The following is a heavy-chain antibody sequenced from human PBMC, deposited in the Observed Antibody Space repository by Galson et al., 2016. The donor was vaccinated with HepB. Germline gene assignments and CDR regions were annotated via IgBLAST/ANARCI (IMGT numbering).Heavy chain of an antibody. D-gene: IGHD3-22*01. J-gene: IGHJ3*01. V-gene: IGHV3-53*01. CDR1: GFTVSSNY. CDR2: IYSGGST. CDR3: ARVSCDSSGDAFDF. Sequence: SLRLSCAAFGFTVSSNYMSWVRQAPGKGLEWVSVIYSGGSTFYADSVKGRFTISRDNSKNTLYLQMNSLRAEDTAVYYCARVSCDSSGDAFDFWGQGTMVTVSS.